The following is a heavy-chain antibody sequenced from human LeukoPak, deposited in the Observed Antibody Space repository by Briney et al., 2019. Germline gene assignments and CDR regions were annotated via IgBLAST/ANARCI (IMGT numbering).Heavy chain of an antibody. V-gene: IGHV3-21*01. Sequence: GGSLRLSCAASGFSFSTYTMTWVRQAPGKGLEWVSNIIGSGTKAYYADSVKGRFTISRDNAKNSLYLQMNSLRAEDTAVYYCASTEQYYYDSSGYRYWGQGTLVTVSS. CDR3: ASTEQYYYDSSGYRY. CDR2: IIGSGTKA. D-gene: IGHD3-22*01. CDR1: GFSFSTYT. J-gene: IGHJ4*02.